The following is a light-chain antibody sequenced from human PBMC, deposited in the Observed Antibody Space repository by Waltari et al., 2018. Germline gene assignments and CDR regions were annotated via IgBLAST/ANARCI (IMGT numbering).Light chain of an antibody. Sequence: QSVLTQPPSASGTPGQRVTISCSGSSSNIGSNTVNWYQQLPRTAPKLLIYSNNQRPSGVPDRFSGTKSGTSASLAISGLQSEDEADYYCAAWDGSLNAYVFGTGTKVTVL. CDR3: AAWDGSLNAYV. V-gene: IGLV1-44*01. CDR1: SSNIGSNT. CDR2: SNN. J-gene: IGLJ1*01.